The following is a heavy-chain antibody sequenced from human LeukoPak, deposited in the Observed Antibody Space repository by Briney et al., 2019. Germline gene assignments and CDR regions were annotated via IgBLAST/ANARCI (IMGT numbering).Heavy chain of an antibody. CDR2: IRTKGYGGTT. Sequence: GGSLRLSCITSGFIFGDYGMTWVRQAPGKGLEWIGVIRTKGYGGTTENAAFDEGGFTISRNDFFSIAYLQMHSLRTEDPAVYYCTRDFRDCSSGSCYNYYYYMDVWGKGTTVTVSS. J-gene: IGHJ6*03. CDR3: TRDFRDCSSGSCYNYYYYMDV. V-gene: IGHV3-49*04. CDR1: GFIFGDYG. D-gene: IGHD2-15*01.